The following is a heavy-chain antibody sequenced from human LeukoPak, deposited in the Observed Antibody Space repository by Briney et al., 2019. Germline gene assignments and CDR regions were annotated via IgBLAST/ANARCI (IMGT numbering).Heavy chain of an antibody. D-gene: IGHD1-26*01. CDR3: ARHEYSGSYYGLSWFDP. CDR2: IYYSGST. CDR1: RGSTSSSGYY. Sequence: SETLSLTCTVSRGSTSSSGYYWGWIRQPPGKGLEWIASIYYSGSTYYNPSLKSRVTISVDTSKNQLSLKLSSLTAADTAVYYCARHEYSGSYYGLSWFDPWGQGTLVTVSS. V-gene: IGHV4-39*01. J-gene: IGHJ5*02.